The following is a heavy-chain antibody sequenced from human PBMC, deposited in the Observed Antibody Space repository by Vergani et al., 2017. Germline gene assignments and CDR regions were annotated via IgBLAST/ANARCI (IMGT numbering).Heavy chain of an antibody. V-gene: IGHV4-59*01. CDR1: GGSISSYY. J-gene: IGHJ3*02. CDR3: ARETSRDILTGYSYDAFDI. D-gene: IGHD3-9*01. CDR2: IYYSGST. Sequence: QVQLQESGPELVKPSETLSLTCTVSGGSISSYYWSWIRQPPGKGLEWIGYIYYSGSTNYNPSLKSRVTISVDTSKNQFSLKLSSVTAADTAVYYCARETSRDILTGYSYDAFDIWGQGTMVTVSS.